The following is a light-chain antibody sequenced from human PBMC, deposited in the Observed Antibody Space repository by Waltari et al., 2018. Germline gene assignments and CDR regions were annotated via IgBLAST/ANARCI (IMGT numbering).Light chain of an antibody. Sequence: QSALTQPPSASGTPGQRVTISCSGLNSNIGNNVVTWYQQVPGTAPKLLIYSNNQRPSGVPDRFSGSKSGTSASLAISGLQSDDDGDYYCATWDDRLTGVVFGGGTKVTVL. CDR1: NSNIGNNV. CDR2: SNN. J-gene: IGLJ2*01. CDR3: ATWDDRLTGVV. V-gene: IGLV1-44*01.